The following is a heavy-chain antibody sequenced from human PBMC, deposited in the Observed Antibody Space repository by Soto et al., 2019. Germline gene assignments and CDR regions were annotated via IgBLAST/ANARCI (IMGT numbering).Heavy chain of an antibody. D-gene: IGHD6-6*01. V-gene: IGHV1-2*04. CDR3: ARGEQLVHFDS. CDR1: GYIFPDYY. CDR2: INPNGGGT. J-gene: IGHJ4*01. Sequence: QAQLVQSGAEVKKPGASVKVSCKASGYIFPDYYVHWVRQAPGEGLEWMGRINPNGGGTNYAQKFEGWVTMTTDTSISTAYMELSRLNFDDTAVYYCARGEQLVHFDSWGQGTLVTVSS.